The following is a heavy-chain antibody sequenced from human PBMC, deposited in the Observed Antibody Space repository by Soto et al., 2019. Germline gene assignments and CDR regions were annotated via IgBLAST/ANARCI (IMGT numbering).Heavy chain of an antibody. CDR2: IYHSGST. CDR1: GGSISSGGYS. J-gene: IGHJ4*02. V-gene: IGHV4-30-2*01. CDR3: ARAEGEVLRY. D-gene: IGHD2-15*01. Sequence: SEILSLTCAVSGGSISSGGYSWSWIRQPPGKGLEWIGYIYHSGSTYYNPSLKSRVTISVDRSKNQFSLKLSSVTAADTAVYYCARAEGEVLRYWGQGNLVTVSS.